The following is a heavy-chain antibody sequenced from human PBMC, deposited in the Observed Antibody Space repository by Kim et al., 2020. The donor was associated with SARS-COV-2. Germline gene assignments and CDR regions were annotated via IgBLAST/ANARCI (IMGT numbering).Heavy chain of an antibody. V-gene: IGHV3-15*01. J-gene: IGHJ6*02. CDR3: TTAPPYIVATILGYYYGMDV. D-gene: IGHD5-12*01. Sequence: GRFTISRDDSKNTLYLKMNSLKTEDTAVYYCTTAPPYIVATILGYYYGMDVWGQGTTVTVSS.